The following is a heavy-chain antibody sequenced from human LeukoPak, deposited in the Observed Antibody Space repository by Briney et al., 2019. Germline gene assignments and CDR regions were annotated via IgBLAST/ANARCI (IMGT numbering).Heavy chain of an antibody. V-gene: IGHV4-59*01. Sequence: SETLSLTCTVSGGSISSYYWSWIRQPPGKGLEWIGYIYYSGSTNYNPSLKSRVTISVDTSKNQFSLKLNSVTAADTAVYYCAREARYAFDIWGQGTMVTVSS. CDR3: AREARYAFDI. J-gene: IGHJ3*02. CDR2: IYYSGST. CDR1: GGSISSYY.